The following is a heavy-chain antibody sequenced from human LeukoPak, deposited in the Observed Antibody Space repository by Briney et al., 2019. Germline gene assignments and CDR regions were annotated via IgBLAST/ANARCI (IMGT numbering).Heavy chain of an antibody. CDR1: GGSFSGYY. J-gene: IGHJ1*01. CDR2: INHSGST. D-gene: IGHD2-15*01. V-gene: IGHV4-34*01. CDR3: ARGRRYCGGGSCPFQH. Sequence: SETLSLTCAVYGGSFSGYYWSWIRQPPGKGLEWIGEINHSGSTNYNPSLKSRVTISVDTSKNQFSLKLGSVTAADTAVYYCARGRRYCGGGSCPFQHWGQGTLVTVSS.